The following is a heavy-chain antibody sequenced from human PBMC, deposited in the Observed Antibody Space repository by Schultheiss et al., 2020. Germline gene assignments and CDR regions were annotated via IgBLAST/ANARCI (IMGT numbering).Heavy chain of an antibody. CDR3: AKGHSSSWFDY. CDR1: GFTFDDYA. D-gene: IGHD6-13*01. Sequence: LSLTCAASGFTFDDYAMHWVRQAPGKGLEWVSGISWNSGSIGYADSVKGRFTISRDNSKNSLYLQMNSLRTEDTALYYCAKGHSSSWFDYWGQGTLVTVSS. J-gene: IGHJ4*02. CDR2: ISWNSGSI. V-gene: IGHV3-9*01.